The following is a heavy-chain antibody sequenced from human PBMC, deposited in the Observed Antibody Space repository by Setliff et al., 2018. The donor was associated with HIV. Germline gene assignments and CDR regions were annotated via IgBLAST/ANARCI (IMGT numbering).Heavy chain of an antibody. CDR2: IYYSWKT. D-gene: IGHD4-17*01. CDR1: GGSISSGSYY. Sequence: SETLSLTCTVSGGSISSGSYYWSWIRQPAGKGLEWIASIYYSWKTYYNPSLKSRVTISADTTATQLSLKLESVTAADTAVYFCARDAPMTTNAFDVWGPGTMVTVSS. V-gene: IGHV4-39*02. CDR3: ARDAPMTTNAFDV. J-gene: IGHJ3*01.